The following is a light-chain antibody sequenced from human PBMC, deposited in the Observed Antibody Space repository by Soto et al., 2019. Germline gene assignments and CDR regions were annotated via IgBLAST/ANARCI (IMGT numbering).Light chain of an antibody. CDR3: QQRTDWRLT. J-gene: IGKJ4*01. V-gene: IGKV3-11*01. CDR2: DAT. CDR1: QSVGSH. Sequence: ETVLTQSPATLSLSPGERATLSCRASQSVGSHLTWYRQRPSQAPRLLIYDATNRATGIPARFSGSGSGTDFTLTISSLEPEDFAVYYCQQRTDWRLTFGGGTKVEIK.